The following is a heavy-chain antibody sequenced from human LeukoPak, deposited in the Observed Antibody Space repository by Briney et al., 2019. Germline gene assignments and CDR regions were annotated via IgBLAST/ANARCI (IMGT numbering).Heavy chain of an antibody. D-gene: IGHD1-26*01. J-gene: IGHJ6*03. CDR3: ARDPYSGSYGNYYYYFMDV. CDR1: GFIFSNYE. CDR2: ITTSGSTI. Sequence: GGSLRFSCTASGFIFSNYEMNWVRQAPGKEPEGLAYITTSGSTIYYADSVKGRFTISRDNAKNSLYLQMNSLRAEDTAVYYCARDPYSGSYGNYYYYFMDVWGKGTTVTISS. V-gene: IGHV3-48*03.